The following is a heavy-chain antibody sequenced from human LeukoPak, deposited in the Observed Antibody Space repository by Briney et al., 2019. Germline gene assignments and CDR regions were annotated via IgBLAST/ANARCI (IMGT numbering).Heavy chain of an antibody. D-gene: IGHD4-11*01. V-gene: IGHV1-18*01. CDR2: VSAYSGKT. CDR1: NYSFINYG. CDR3: RRFYSNFGDY. Sequence: ASVKVSCKASNYSFINYGIGWVRQAPGQGLEWMGWVSAYSGKTSYAEQFRGRVTMTADTSTATGYMELTGLTSDDTAVYYCRRFYSNFGDYWGQGTRVAVPS. J-gene: IGHJ4*02.